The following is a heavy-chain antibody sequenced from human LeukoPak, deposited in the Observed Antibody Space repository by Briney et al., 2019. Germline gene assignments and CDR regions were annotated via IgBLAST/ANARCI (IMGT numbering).Heavy chain of an antibody. Sequence: SETLSLTCTVSGGSISSSSYYWGWIRQPPGKGLEWIGSIYYSGSTYYNPSLKSRVTISVDTSKNQFSLKLSSVTAADTAVYYCARHPVRVVPAANPIQHWGQGTLVTVSS. J-gene: IGHJ1*01. V-gene: IGHV4-39*01. D-gene: IGHD2-2*01. CDR3: ARHPVRVVPAANPIQH. CDR1: GGSISSSSYY. CDR2: IYYSGST.